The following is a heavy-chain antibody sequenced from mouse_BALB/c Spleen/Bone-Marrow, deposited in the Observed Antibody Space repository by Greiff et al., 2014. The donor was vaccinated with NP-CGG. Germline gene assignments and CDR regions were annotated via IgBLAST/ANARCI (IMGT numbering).Heavy chain of an antibody. CDR1: GFTFRDYY. Sequence: VQLKESGGGLVKPGGSLKLSCAASGFTFRDYYLYWVRPTPEKRLEWVATISDGGSYTYYPDSVKGRFTISRDNAKNNLYLQLSSLKSEDTAMYYCARGPHDDDMDYWGQGTSVTVSS. D-gene: IGHD2-3*01. J-gene: IGHJ4*01. V-gene: IGHV5-4*02. CDR3: ARGPHDDDMDY. CDR2: ISDGGSYT.